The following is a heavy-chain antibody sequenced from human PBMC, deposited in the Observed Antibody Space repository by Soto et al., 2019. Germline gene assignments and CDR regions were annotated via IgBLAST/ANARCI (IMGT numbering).Heavy chain of an antibody. J-gene: IGHJ4*02. D-gene: IGHD2-8*01. CDR3: ARDRATYCTNGVCYDFDY. CDR1: GYTFTSYG. V-gene: IGHV1-18*01. Sequence: GASVKVSCKASGYTFTSYGISWVRQAPGQGLEWMGWISAYNGNTNYAQKLQGRVTMTTDTSTSTAYMELRSLRSDDTAVYYCARDRATYCTNGVCYDFDYWGQGTLVTVSS. CDR2: ISAYNGNT.